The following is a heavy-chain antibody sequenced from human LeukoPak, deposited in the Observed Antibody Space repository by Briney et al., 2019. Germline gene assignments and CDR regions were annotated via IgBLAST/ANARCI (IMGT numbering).Heavy chain of an antibody. J-gene: IGHJ3*02. D-gene: IGHD6-13*01. Sequence: GRSLRLSCAASGFTVSSNYMSWVRQAPGKGLEWVSVIYSGGSTYYADSVKGRFTISRDNSKNTLYLQMNSLRAEDTAVYYCARRAAAAIEGDALDIWGQGTMVTVSS. CDR3: ARRAAAAIEGDALDI. CDR2: IYSGGST. CDR1: GFTVSSNY. V-gene: IGHV3-53*01.